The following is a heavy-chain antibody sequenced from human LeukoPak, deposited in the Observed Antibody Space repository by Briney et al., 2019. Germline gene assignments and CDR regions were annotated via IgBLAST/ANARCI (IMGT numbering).Heavy chain of an antibody. J-gene: IGHJ4*02. Sequence: GGSLRLSCAASGFTFSNYAMSWVRQAPGKGLEWVSAISGSGGSTYYADSVKGRFTISRDNSKNTLYLQMNSLRAEDTAVYYCAKSEGFMIVVVITMGIDYWGQGTLVTVSS. CDR1: GFTFSNYA. D-gene: IGHD3-22*01. CDR2: ISGSGGST. V-gene: IGHV3-23*01. CDR3: AKSEGFMIVVVITMGIDY.